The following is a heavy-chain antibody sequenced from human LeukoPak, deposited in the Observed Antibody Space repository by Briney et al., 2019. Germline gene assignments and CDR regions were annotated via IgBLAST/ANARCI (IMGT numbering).Heavy chain of an antibody. Sequence: PGGSLRLSCAASGFTFSHYWMSWVRQAPGKGLEWVANIKQDGSEKYYVVSVKGRFTISRDNAKNSLYLQMTSLRAEDTALYYCATHRGYSYGTAEDFDYWGQGTLVTVSS. J-gene: IGHJ4*02. V-gene: IGHV3-7*01. CDR1: GFTFSHYW. CDR3: ATHRGYSYGTAEDFDY. CDR2: IKQDGSEK. D-gene: IGHD5-18*01.